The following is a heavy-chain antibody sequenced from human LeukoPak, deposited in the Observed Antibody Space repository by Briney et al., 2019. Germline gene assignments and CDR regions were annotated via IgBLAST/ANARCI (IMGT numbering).Heavy chain of an antibody. D-gene: IGHD3-22*01. Sequence: GRSLRLSCAASGFTFDDYAMHWVRQAPGKGLEWVSGISWNSGSIGYADSVKGRFTISRDNAKNSLYLQMNSLRAEDTALYYCAKDMAPRAYYYDGSGYYPWGQGTLVTVSS. CDR2: ISWNSGSI. CDR3: AKDMAPRAYYYDGSGYYP. V-gene: IGHV3-9*01. CDR1: GFTFDDYA. J-gene: IGHJ5*02.